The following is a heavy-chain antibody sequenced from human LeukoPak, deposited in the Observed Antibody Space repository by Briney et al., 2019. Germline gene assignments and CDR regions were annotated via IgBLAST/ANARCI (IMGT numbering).Heavy chain of an antibody. CDR1: GYTFTGYY. V-gene: IGHV1-2*06. CDR2: INPNSGGT. J-gene: IGHJ1*01. D-gene: IGHD3-22*01. CDR3: ARYRNYYDSSGYYYVEYFQH. Sequence: GASVKVSCKASGYTFTGYYMHWVRQAPGQGLEWMGRINPNSGGTNYAQKFQGRVTMTRDTSISTAYMELSRLRSDDTAVYYCARYRNYYDSSGYYYVEYFQHWGQGTLVTVSS.